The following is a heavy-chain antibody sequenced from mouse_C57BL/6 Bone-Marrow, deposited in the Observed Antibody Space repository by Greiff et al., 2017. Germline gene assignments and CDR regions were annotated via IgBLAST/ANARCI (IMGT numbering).Heavy chain of an antibody. CDR1: GYTFTSYW. CDR2: IDPSDSYT. D-gene: IGHD2-3*01. J-gene: IGHJ3*01. Sequence: VQLQQPGAELVMPGASVKLSCKASGYTFTSYWMHWVKQRPGQGLEWIGEIDPSDSYTNYTQKFKGKSTLTVDKSSSTAYMQLSSLTSEDAAVYYCARRDGYSCAYWGQGTLVTVSA. CDR3: ARRDGYSCAY. V-gene: IGHV1-69*01.